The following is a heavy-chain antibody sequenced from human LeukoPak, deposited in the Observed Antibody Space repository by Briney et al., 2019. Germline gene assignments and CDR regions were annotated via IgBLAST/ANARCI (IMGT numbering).Heavy chain of an antibody. V-gene: IGHV1-69*01. D-gene: IGHD5-18*01. Sequence: PGASVKVSCKASGGTSSTFAVSWVRQAPGQGLEWMGGIIPIFGTANYAQKFQGRVTVTADESTSTAYMELSSLRSEDTAVYYCARDRRGYSYGSYYYGMDVWGQGTTVTVSS. J-gene: IGHJ6*02. CDR1: GGTSSTFA. CDR2: IIPIFGTA. CDR3: ARDRRGYSYGSYYYGMDV.